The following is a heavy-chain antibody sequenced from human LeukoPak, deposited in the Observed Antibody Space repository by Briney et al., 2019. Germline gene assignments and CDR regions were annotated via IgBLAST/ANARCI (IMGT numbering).Heavy chain of an antibody. CDR2: ISYSGST. CDR1: GGSIRSSSYY. CDR3: ASRYTIFGVATFDY. Sequence: SETLSLTCTVSGGSIRSSSYYWGWIRQPPGKGLEWIGSISYSGSTPYNPSLKSRVTIFVDTSKNQFSLKLSSVTAADTAVYYCASRYTIFGVATFDYWGQGTLVTVSS. V-gene: IGHV4-39*01. J-gene: IGHJ4*02. D-gene: IGHD3-3*01.